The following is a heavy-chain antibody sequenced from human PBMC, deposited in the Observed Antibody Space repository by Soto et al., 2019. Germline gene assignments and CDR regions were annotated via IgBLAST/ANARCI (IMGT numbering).Heavy chain of an antibody. Sequence: PEETLSLTCAVCGGSFSGYYWSWIRQPPGKGLEWIGEINHSGSTNYNPSLKSRVTISVDTSKNQFSLKLSSVTAADTAVYYCARGGWVAARRYFDYWGQGTLVTVSS. V-gene: IGHV4-34*01. CDR3: ARGGWVAARRYFDY. J-gene: IGHJ4*02. CDR2: INHSGST. CDR1: GGSFSGYY. D-gene: IGHD6-6*01.